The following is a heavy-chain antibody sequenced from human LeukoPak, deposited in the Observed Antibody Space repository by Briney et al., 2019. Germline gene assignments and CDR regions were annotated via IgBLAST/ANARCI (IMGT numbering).Heavy chain of an antibody. D-gene: IGHD6-19*01. Sequence: SETLSLTCTVSGGSISNNFWVWIRQPPGKGLXXXXYVHSSGSTKYSPSLNNRVTISVDTSKNQFSLKMNSVTAADTAVYYCARASDSSGRYSGGHIWGQGTMVTVSS. CDR3: ARASDSSGRYSGGHI. CDR1: GGSISNNF. CDR2: VHSSGST. V-gene: IGHV4-59*01. J-gene: IGHJ3*02.